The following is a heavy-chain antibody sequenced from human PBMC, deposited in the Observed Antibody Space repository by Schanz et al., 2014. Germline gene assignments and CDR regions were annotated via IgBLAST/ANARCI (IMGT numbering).Heavy chain of an antibody. CDR1: GFNFNTYA. CDR3: AKHVRSLTGNDY. Sequence: VQLVESGGGLAQPGGSLRLACAASGFNFNTYAMSWVRQAPGKGLEWVSGLTEGGGGTYYTDAVKGRFIISRDNSKNTLYLQVNSLRAEDTAVYYCAKHVRSLTGNDYWGQGTLVTVSS. J-gene: IGHJ4*02. CDR2: LTEGGGGT. D-gene: IGHD3-9*01. V-gene: IGHV3-23*04.